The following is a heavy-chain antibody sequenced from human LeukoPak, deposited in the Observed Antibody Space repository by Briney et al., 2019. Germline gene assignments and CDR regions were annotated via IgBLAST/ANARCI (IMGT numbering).Heavy chain of an antibody. J-gene: IGHJ4*02. Sequence: LETLSLTCAVYGGSFSGYYWSWIRQPPGKGLEWIGEINHSGSTNYNPSLKSRVTISVDTSKNQFSLKLSSVTAADTAVYYCATRSGYSYGRNYWGQGTLVTVSS. CDR1: GGSFSGYY. D-gene: IGHD5-18*01. V-gene: IGHV4-34*01. CDR3: ATRSGYSYGRNY. CDR2: INHSGST.